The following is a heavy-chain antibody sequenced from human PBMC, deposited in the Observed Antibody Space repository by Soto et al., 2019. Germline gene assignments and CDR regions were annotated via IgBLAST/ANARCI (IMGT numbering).Heavy chain of an antibody. CDR2: ISSSSSYI. CDR3: AREGAAAGSFGP. D-gene: IGHD6-13*01. Sequence: EVQLVESGGGLVKPGGSLRLSCAASGFTFSSYSMNWVRQAPGKGLEWVSSISSSSSYIYYADSVKGRFTISRDNAKNPLYLQMNSLRAEDTAGDYCAREGAAAGSFGPWGQGTLVTVSS. V-gene: IGHV3-21*01. J-gene: IGHJ5*02. CDR1: GFTFSSYS.